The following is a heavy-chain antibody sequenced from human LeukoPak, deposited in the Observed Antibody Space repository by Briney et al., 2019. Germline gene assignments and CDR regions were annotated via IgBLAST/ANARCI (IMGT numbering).Heavy chain of an antibody. CDR3: ARARSGCSSTSCHYYYYYGMDV. CDR1: GGSFSGYF. V-gene: IGHV4-34*01. D-gene: IGHD2-2*01. J-gene: IGHJ6*02. Sequence: PSETLSLTCAVYGGSFSGYFWSWIRQPPGKGLEWIGEINHSGSTNYNPSLKSRVTISVDTSKNQFSLKLSSVTAADTAVYYCARARSGCSSTSCHYYYYYGMDVWGQGTTVTVSS. CDR2: INHSGST.